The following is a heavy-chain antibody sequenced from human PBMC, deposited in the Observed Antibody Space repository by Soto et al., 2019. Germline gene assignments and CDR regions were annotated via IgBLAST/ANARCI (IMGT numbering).Heavy chain of an antibody. V-gene: IGHV3-23*01. J-gene: IGHJ4*02. CDR1: GFTFTNYA. CDR2: SSGSGSGGST. D-gene: IGHD4-4*01. Sequence: VGSLRLSCAASGFTFTNYAMTWVRQAPGKGLGWVSISSGSGSGGSTNYADSVKGRFTISRDNSKNTLYLQMNSLRVEDTAVYYCAKDRDDYRNYVFDYWGQGTLVTVSS. CDR3: AKDRDDYRNYVFDY.